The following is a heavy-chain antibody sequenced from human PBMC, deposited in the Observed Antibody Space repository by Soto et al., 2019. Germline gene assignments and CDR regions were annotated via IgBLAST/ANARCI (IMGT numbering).Heavy chain of an antibody. CDR1: GYTFTGYY. CDR2: INPNSGGT. CDR3: EREKYYSDSSSHYYDLYALHY. V-gene: IGHV1-2*04. J-gene: IGHJ4*01. Sequence: ASVKVSCKASGYTFTGYYMHWVRQAPGQGLEWMGWINPNSGGTNYAQKFQGWVTMTRDTSISTAYMELSRLRSDDTDVYYCEREKYYSDSSSHYYDLYALHYWGHGTLVTVSP. D-gene: IGHD3-22*01.